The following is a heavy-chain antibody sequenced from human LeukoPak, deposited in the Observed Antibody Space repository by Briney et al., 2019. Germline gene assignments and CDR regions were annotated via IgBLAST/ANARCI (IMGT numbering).Heavy chain of an antibody. D-gene: IGHD3-10*01. CDR3: ARALYYGSGSLSFYYYYYMDV. J-gene: IGHJ6*03. V-gene: IGHV1-2*06. CDR2: INCNSGVT. CDR1: GYTFIGYF. Sequence: ASVKVSCKASGYTFIGYFLHWVRQAPGQGPEWMGRINCNSGVTEYGHNFQGRVTMTRDTSINTAYMELTRLISDDTAIYYCARALYYGSGSLSFYYYYYMDVWGKGTTVTVSS.